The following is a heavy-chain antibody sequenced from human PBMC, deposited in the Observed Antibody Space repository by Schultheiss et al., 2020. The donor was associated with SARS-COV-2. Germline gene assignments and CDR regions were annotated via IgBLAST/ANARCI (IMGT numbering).Heavy chain of an antibody. CDR1: GFTFSSYW. D-gene: IGHD3-9*01. CDR3: AKSITYYDILTGYDY. Sequence: GGSLRLSCAASGFTFSSYWMSWVRQAPGKGLEWVAVISYDGSNKYYADSVKGRFTISRDNSKNTLYLQMNSLRAEDTAVYYCAKSITYYDILTGYDYWGQGTLVTVSS. CDR2: ISYDGSNK. V-gene: IGHV3-30*18. J-gene: IGHJ4*02.